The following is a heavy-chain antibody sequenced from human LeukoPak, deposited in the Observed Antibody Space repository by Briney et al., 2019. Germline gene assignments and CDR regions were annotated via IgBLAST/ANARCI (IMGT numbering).Heavy chain of an antibody. CDR2: INSEGSRT. J-gene: IGHJ4*02. Sequence: PGGSLRLSCAASGFILSNFGVHWVRQPPGKGLVWVSRINSEGSRTDYADSVRGRFTIYRDNAKNPVYLQMNSLTAEDTAVYYCARSMSGINDFWGPGTLVTVSS. V-gene: IGHV3-74*01. CDR3: ARSMSGINDF. D-gene: IGHD3-3*01. CDR1: GFILSNFG.